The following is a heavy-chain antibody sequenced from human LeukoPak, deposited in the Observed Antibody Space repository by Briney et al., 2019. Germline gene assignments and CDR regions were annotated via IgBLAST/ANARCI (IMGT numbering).Heavy chain of an antibody. D-gene: IGHD6-13*01. CDR1: GCTFSSYA. V-gene: IGHV1-69*05. J-gene: IGHJ4*02. Sequence: ASVKVSCKASGCTFSSYATSWVRQAPGQGLEWMGGIIPIFGTANYAQKFQGRVTITTDESTSTAYMELSSLRSEDTAVYYCAIWGQQLAFDYWGQGTLVTVSS. CDR3: AIWGQQLAFDY. CDR2: IIPIFGTA.